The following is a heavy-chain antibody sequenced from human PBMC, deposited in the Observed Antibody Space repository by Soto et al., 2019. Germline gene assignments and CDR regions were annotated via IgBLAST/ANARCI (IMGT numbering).Heavy chain of an antibody. CDR2: IHYSGST. J-gene: IGHJ4*02. CDR3: ARLVRGTGGERRYFDF. V-gene: IGHV4-39*01. D-gene: IGHD3-10*01. Sequence: SETLSLTCTVSGGSISSSSYYWGWIRQPPGKRLEWIGNIHYSGSTYYNPSVESRVTISVDTSRSQFSLRLTSVTAADTALYYCARLVRGTGGERRYFDFWGQGTLVTVSS. CDR1: GGSISSSSYY.